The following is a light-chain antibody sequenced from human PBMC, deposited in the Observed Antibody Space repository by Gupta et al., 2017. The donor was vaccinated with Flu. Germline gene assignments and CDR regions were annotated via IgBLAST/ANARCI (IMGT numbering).Light chain of an antibody. CDR1: QSISSSF. CDR2: GAS. J-gene: IGKJ2*01. V-gene: IGKV3-20*01. CDR3: QHYGSSPYT. Sequence: EIVLTQSPGTLSLSPGERATLSCRASQSISSSFLAWYQHKPGQGPRLLIYGASTRATGIPDRFSGGGSGTDFTLTISRLEPEDFALYYCQHYGSSPYTFGQGTKLEIK.